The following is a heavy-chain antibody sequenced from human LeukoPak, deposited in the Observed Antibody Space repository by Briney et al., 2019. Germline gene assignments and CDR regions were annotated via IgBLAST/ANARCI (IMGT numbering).Heavy chain of an antibody. V-gene: IGHV3-7*01. Sequence: KPGGSLRLSCAASEFTFSSYWMSWVRQTPGKGLEWVANINQEGSEKYYIDSVRGRFTISRDNAKNSLYLQMNSLRAEDTAVYYCARDLVRGYIGVDYWGQGTLVTVSS. J-gene: IGHJ4*02. D-gene: IGHD5-12*01. CDR3: ARDLVRGYIGVDY. CDR2: INQEGSEK. CDR1: EFTFSSYW.